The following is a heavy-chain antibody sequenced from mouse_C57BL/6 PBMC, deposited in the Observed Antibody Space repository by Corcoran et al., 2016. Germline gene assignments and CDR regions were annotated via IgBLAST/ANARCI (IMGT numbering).Heavy chain of an antibody. V-gene: IGHV9-3*01. D-gene: IGHD2-3*01. J-gene: IGHJ3*01. Sequence: QIQLVQSGPELKKPGETVKISCKASGYTFTTYGMSWVKQAPGKGLKWMGWINTYSGVPTYADDFKGRFAFSLETSASTAYLQINNLKNEDTATYCCARDDGYPFAYWGQGTLVTVSA. CDR1: GYTFTTYG. CDR3: ARDDGYPFAY. CDR2: INTYSGVP.